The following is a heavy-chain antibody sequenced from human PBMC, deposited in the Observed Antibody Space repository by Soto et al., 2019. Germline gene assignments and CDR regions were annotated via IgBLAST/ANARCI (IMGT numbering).Heavy chain of an antibody. CDR2: IQSGGTT. CDR1: GFTVSSKY. Sequence: GGSLRLSCAASGFTVSSKYMSWVRQAPGKGLEWVSLIQSGGTTYYADSVKGRFTISRDTSENTLHLQMDSLRAEDTAVYYCARDDVLCDGGRCYGVPLDVWGQGTTVTVSS. D-gene: IGHD2-15*01. J-gene: IGHJ6*02. CDR3: ARDDVLCDGGRCYGVPLDV. V-gene: IGHV3-66*01.